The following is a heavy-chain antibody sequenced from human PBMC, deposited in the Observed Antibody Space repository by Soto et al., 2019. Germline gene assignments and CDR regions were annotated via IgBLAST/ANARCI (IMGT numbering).Heavy chain of an antibody. CDR2: IYYSGST. D-gene: IGHD5-12*01. CDR3: ARLGRWLQALDS. J-gene: IGHJ4*02. V-gene: IGHV4-59*08. Sequence: PSETLSLTCTVSGGSISSYYWSWIRQPPGKGLGWVGYIYYSGSTTYNPSLKSRLTISVDTSKNQFSLKLRSVTAADTAVYYCARLGRWLQALDSWGQGTLVTVSS. CDR1: GGSISSYY.